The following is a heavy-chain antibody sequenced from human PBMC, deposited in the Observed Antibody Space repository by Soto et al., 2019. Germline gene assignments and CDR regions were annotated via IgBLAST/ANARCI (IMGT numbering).Heavy chain of an antibody. V-gene: IGHV2-5*02. CDR2: IYWDDDK. D-gene: IGHD3-10*01. CDR3: SQMRNYFGSGRNAFDI. CDR1: GFSLSTSGVA. Sequence: QITLKESGPTLVKPTQTLTLTCTFSGFSLSTSGVAVDWIRQPPGKALEWLALIYWDDDKRYRPSLKSRLTITKDTSKNQVVLTMTNMDPVDTGTYYCSQMRNYFGSGRNAFDIWGQGTMVTVSS. J-gene: IGHJ3*02.